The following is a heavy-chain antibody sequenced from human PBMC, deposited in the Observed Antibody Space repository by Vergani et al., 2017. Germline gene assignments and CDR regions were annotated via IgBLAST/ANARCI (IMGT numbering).Heavy chain of an antibody. CDR2: IVVGSGNT. J-gene: IGHJ3*02. CDR1: GFTFTSSA. V-gene: IGHV1-58*01. Sequence: QMQLVQSGPEVKKPGTSVKVSCKASGFTFTSSAVQWVRQARGQRLEWIGWIVVGSGNTNYAQKFQERVTITRDMSTSTAYMELSSLRSEDTAVYYCASVGVTMVRGVIIYDAFDIWGQGTMVTVSS. D-gene: IGHD3-10*01. CDR3: ASVGVTMVRGVIIYDAFDI.